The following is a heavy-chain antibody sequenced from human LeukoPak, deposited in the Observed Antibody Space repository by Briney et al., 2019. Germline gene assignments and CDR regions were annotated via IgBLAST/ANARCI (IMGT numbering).Heavy chain of an antibody. CDR3: ATPQLAAAWNDSG. Sequence: GESLKISCKGSGYSFTSYWISWVRQMPGKGLEWMGRIDPSDSYTNYSTSFQGHVTISADKSISTAYLQWSSPKASDTAMYYCATPQLAAAWNDSGRGQGTLVTVSS. CDR1: GYSFTSYW. D-gene: IGHD6-13*01. CDR2: IDPSDSYT. J-gene: IGHJ4*02. V-gene: IGHV5-10-1*01.